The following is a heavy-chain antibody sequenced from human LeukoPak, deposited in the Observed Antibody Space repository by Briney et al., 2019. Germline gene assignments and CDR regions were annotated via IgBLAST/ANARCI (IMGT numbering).Heavy chain of an antibody. CDR3: ARALTMVRGVTLGAFDI. J-gene: IGHJ3*02. D-gene: IGHD3-10*01. CDR2: IIPIFGTA. Sequence: GSSVKVSCKASGGTFSSYAISWVRQAPGRGLEWMGRIIPIFGTANYAQKFQGRVTITTDESTSTAYMELSSLRSEDTAVYYCARALTMVRGVTLGAFDIWGQGTMVTVSS. V-gene: IGHV1-69*05. CDR1: GGTFSSYA.